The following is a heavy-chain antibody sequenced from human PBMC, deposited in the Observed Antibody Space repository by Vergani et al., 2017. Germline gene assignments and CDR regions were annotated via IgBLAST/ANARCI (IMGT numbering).Heavy chain of an antibody. CDR1: GYTFTGYY. V-gene: IGHV1-2*02. J-gene: IGHJ3*02. Sequence: QVQLVQSGAEVKKPGASVKVSCKASGYTFTGYYMHWVRQAPGQGLEWMGWINPNSGGTNYAQKFQGRVTMTRDTSISTAYMELSRQRSDATAVYYCARQKKGDYYGAGSYFTPLEQHDAVDIWGQGTMVTVSS. CDR2: INPNSGGT. D-gene: IGHD3-10*01. CDR3: ARQKKGDYYGAGSYFTPLEQHDAVDI.